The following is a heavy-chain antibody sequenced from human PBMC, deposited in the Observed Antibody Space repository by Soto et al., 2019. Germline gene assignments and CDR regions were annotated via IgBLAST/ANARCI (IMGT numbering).Heavy chain of an antibody. CDR2: ISGSGGST. V-gene: IGHV3-23*01. Sequence: EVQLLESGGGLVQPGGSLRLSCAASGFTFSSYAMSWVRQAPGKGLEWVSAISGSGGSTYYADSVKGRFTISRDNSKNTLYLQMNSLRAEDTAVYYCTKSRGQWLVSGWWGQGTLVTVSS. D-gene: IGHD6-19*01. J-gene: IGHJ4*02. CDR3: TKSRGQWLVSGW. CDR1: GFTFSSYA.